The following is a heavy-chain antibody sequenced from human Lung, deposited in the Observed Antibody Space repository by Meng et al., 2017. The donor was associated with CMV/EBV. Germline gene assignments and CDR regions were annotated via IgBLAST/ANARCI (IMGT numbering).Heavy chain of an antibody. D-gene: IGHD6-19*01. CDR3: ARGQWHSLDY. CDR2: ISYDGSNK. CDR1: GFTFSSYA. J-gene: IGHJ4*02. Sequence: QVPPVESGGGVVQPGRSLRLSCAASGFTFSSYAMHWVCQAPGKGLEWVAVISYDGSNKYYADAVKGRFTISRDNSKNMLYLQMNSLRAEDTAVYYCARGQWHSLDYWGQGTLVTVSS. V-gene: IGHV3-30-3*01.